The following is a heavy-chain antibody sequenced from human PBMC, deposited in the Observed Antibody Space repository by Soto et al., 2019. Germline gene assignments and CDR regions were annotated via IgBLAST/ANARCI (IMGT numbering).Heavy chain of an antibody. CDR1: GGSISGYY. CDR3: AGHRYSYGVYYFDY. D-gene: IGHD5-18*01. Sequence: SETLSLTCTVSGGSISGYYWSWLRQPPGKGLEWIGYIYYSGSTNYNPSLTSRVTISVDTSKNQFSLKLSSVTAADTAVYYCAGHRYSYGVYYFDYWGQGTLVTVSS. CDR2: IYYSGST. J-gene: IGHJ4*02. V-gene: IGHV4-59*08.